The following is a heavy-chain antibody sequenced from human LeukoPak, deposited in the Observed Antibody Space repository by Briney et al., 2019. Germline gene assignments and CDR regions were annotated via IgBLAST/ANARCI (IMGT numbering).Heavy chain of an antibody. CDR2: IYYSGST. J-gene: IGHJ5*02. CDR1: GGSISSGGYY. V-gene: IGHV4-31*03. Sequence: SETLSLTCTVSGGSISSGGYYWSWIRQHPGKGLEWIGYIYYSGSTYYNPSLKSRVTISVDTSKNQFSLKLSSVTAADTAVYYCARARSSSSSNPWFDPWGQGTLVTVSS. D-gene: IGHD6-6*01. CDR3: ARARSSSSSNPWFDP.